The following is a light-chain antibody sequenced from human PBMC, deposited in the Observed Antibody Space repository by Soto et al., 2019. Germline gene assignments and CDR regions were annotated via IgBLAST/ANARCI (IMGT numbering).Light chain of an antibody. Sequence: EIVLTQSPATLSLSPGERDTISCRASQSVSSYLAWYQQKPGRAPRLLIYDASNRATGIPARFSGSGSGTDFTLTISSLEPEDFAVYYCQQRSNWPPGLTFGGGTKVDIK. V-gene: IGKV3-11*01. CDR2: DAS. CDR3: QQRSNWPPGLT. J-gene: IGKJ4*01. CDR1: QSVSSY.